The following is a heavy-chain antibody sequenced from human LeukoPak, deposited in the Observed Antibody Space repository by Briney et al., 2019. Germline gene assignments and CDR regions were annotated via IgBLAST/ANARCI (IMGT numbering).Heavy chain of an antibody. Sequence: GGSLRLSCATSGFTFSSYSMNWVRQAPGKGLEWVSSISSSSTYIYYADSVKGRFTISRDNAKNSLSLQMNSLRAEDTAVYYCAREALNMYYGMDVWGQGTTITVSS. CDR1: GFTFSSYS. J-gene: IGHJ6*02. CDR2: ISSSSTYI. D-gene: IGHD1/OR15-1a*01. CDR3: AREALNMYYGMDV. V-gene: IGHV3-21*01.